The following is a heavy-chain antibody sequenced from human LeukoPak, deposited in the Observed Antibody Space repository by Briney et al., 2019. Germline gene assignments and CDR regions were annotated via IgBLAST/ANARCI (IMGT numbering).Heavy chain of an antibody. Sequence: PGGSLRLSCAASGFTFSSYSMNWVRQAPGKGLEWVSSISSSSSYIYYADSVKGRFTISRDNSKNTLYLQMNSLRAEDTAVYYCAKSSPTRLRFSLLDVWGQGTTVTVSS. J-gene: IGHJ6*02. D-gene: IGHD3-3*01. CDR2: ISSSSSYI. CDR3: AKSSPTRLRFSLLDV. CDR1: GFTFSSYS. V-gene: IGHV3-21*04.